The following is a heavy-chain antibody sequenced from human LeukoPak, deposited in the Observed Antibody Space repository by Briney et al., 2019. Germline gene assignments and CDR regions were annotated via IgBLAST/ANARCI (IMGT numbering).Heavy chain of an antibody. Sequence: PWGSLRLSCAASGFTFSSYGMHWVRQAPGKGLEWVAVISYDGSNKYYADSVKGRFTISRDNSKNTLYLQMNSLRAEDTAVYYCAKSSRGFDYWGQGTLVTVSS. J-gene: IGHJ4*02. CDR2: ISYDGSNK. D-gene: IGHD6-6*01. CDR1: GFTFSSYG. CDR3: AKSSRGFDY. V-gene: IGHV3-30*18.